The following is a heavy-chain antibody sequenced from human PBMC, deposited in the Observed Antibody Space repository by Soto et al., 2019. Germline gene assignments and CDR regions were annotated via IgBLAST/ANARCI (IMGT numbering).Heavy chain of an antibody. D-gene: IGHD5-18*01. CDR1: GGSISSAAYY. CDR3: AREYTYGSNFFDC. CDR2: VSHSGST. Sequence: QVRLQESGPGLVKPSQTLSLTCTVSGGSISSAAYYWSWIRQHPGKGLECIGYVSHSGSTYYNPSLKIRVIISVDTSKNQFSLSLTSVTAADTAVYYCAREYTYGSNFFDCWGQGALVTVSS. J-gene: IGHJ4*02. V-gene: IGHV4-31*03.